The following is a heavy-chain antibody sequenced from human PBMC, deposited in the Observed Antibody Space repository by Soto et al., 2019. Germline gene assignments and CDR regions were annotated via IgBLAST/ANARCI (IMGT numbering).Heavy chain of an antibody. CDR1: GGSIGSRTCY. CDR2: LYYTGTT. J-gene: IGHJ5*02. D-gene: IGHD2-2*01. Sequence: SATLSLTRRVSGGSIGSRTCYFGWIPKPQGKGLEWIRSLYYTGTTYYNSSLKSRVTISADKSQNQFSLRLSSVAAAETAVYYCGAYCSSTYCYDWFVPWGQGTLVTVSS. V-gene: IGHV4-39*01. CDR3: GAYCSSTYCYDWFVP.